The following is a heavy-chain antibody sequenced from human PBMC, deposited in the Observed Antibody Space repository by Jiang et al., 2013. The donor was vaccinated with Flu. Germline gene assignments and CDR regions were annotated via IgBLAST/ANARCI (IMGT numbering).Heavy chain of an antibody. CDR1: GGSISSSNW. J-gene: IGHJ2*01. CDR2: IYHSGST. D-gene: IGHD3-16*02. V-gene: IGHV4-4*02. CDR3: ARGVITFGGVIRPYWYFDL. Sequence: GTLSLTCAVSGGSISSSNWWSWVRQPPGKGLEWIGEIYHSGSTNYNPSLKSRVTISVDKSKNQFSLKLSSVTAADTAVYYCARGVITFGGVIRPYWYFDLWGRGTLVTVSS.